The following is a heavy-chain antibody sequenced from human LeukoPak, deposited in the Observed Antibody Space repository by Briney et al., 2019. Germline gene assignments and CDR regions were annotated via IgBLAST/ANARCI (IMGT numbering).Heavy chain of an antibody. V-gene: IGHV3-11*01. CDR2: ISSSGSTI. CDR3: ARGLYYYDSSGYSLFDY. D-gene: IGHD3-22*01. J-gene: IGHJ4*02. CDR1: GFTFSDYY. Sequence: EGSPRLSCAASGFTFSDYYMSWIRQAPGKGLEWVSYISSSGSTIFYADSVKGRFTISRDNAKNSLYLQMNSLRAEDTAVYYCARGLYYYDSSGYSLFDYWGQGTLVTVSS.